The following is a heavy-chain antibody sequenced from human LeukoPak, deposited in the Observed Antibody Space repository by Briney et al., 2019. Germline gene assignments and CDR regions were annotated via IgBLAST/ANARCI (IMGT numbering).Heavy chain of an antibody. CDR2: IYYSGST. CDR1: GGSISSSSYY. Sequence: SETLSLTCTVSGGSISSSSYYWGWIRQPPGKGLEWIGSIYYSGSTYYNPSLKSRATISVDTSKNQFSLKLSSVTAADTAVYYCARLAAAGLYFDYWGQGTLVTVSS. J-gene: IGHJ4*02. D-gene: IGHD6-13*01. V-gene: IGHV4-39*01. CDR3: ARLAAAGLYFDY.